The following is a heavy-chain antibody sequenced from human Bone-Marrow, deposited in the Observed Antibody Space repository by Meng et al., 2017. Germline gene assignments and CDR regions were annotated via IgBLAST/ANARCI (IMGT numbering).Heavy chain of an antibody. V-gene: IGHV4-39*01. CDR1: GGSTTSTSYY. Sequence: QLQLQESGPGLVKPSETLSLTCTVSGGSTTSTSYYWGGIRQSPAKGLEWIGTIGYSGTIVYNPSLSSRVTMTLDTSKNQFSLKLSSVTAPDTAVYYCARRVHDGTGHHYFDSWGQGTLVTVSS. J-gene: IGHJ4*02. D-gene: IGHD1-7*01. CDR3: ARRVHDGTGHHYFDS. CDR2: IGYSGTI.